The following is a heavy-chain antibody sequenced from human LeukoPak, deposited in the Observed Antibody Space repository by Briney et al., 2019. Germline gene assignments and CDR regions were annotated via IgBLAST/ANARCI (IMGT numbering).Heavy chain of an antibody. J-gene: IGHJ4*02. CDR2: SGSGGST. CDR1: GFTFSIYA. CDR3: AKDPPSSYYDSSGPLGDY. Sequence: GGSLRPSCAASGFTFSIYAMSWVRQAPGKGLEWVSTSGSGGSTYYADSVKGRFTISRDNSKNTLYLQMNSLRAEDTAVYYCAKDPPSSYYDSSGPLGDYWGQGTLVTVSS. V-gene: IGHV3-23*01. D-gene: IGHD3-22*01.